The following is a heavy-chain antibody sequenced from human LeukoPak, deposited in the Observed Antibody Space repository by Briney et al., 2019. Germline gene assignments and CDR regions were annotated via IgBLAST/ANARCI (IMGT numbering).Heavy chain of an antibody. CDR3: ARVPFSSSWHDYFDY. V-gene: IGHV1-69*13. J-gene: IGHJ4*02. CDR2: IIPIFGTA. D-gene: IGHD6-13*01. Sequence: SVKVSCKASGYTFTSYAMHWVRQAPGQRLEWMGGIIPIFGTANYAQKFQGRVTITADESTSTAYMELSSLRSEDTAVYYCARVPFSSSWHDYFDYWGQGTLVTVSS. CDR1: GYTFTSYA.